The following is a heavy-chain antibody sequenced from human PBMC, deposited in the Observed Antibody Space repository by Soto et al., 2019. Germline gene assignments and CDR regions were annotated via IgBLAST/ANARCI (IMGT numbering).Heavy chain of an antibody. J-gene: IGHJ4*02. V-gene: IGHV3-23*04. CDR3: AKDKRLTSVTVKDYLDF. Sequence: EVQLVESGGGLVQPGGSLRLSCAASGFTFNIYGMSWVRQAPGKGLEWVSAISGTGNSVYYGDSVKGRFTISRDNSKNTLYLQMNSLRAEDTAVYYRAKDKRLTSVTVKDYLDFWGQGTLVTVSS. D-gene: IGHD4-17*01. CDR2: ISGTGNSV. CDR1: GFTFNIYG.